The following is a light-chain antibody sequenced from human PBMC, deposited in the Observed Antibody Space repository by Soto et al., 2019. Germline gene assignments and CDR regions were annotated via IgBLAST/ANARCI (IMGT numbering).Light chain of an antibody. V-gene: IGKV1-39*01. CDR1: QSISSY. CDR3: QQSYSTLYT. Sequence: DIQMTQSPSSLSASVGDRVTITCRASQSISSYLNWYQQKPGKAPKLLIYAASSLQSGVPSRFSGSGSGTEFTLTISSLQPEDFATYYCQQSYSTLYTFGQGTKLELK. J-gene: IGKJ2*01. CDR2: AAS.